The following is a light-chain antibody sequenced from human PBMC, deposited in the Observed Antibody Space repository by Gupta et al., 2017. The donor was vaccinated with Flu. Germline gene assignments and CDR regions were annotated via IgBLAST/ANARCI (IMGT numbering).Light chain of an antibody. Sequence: EILFAQAPGTLSFSPGERAPRSCRASQSGSSSYLTWDQQKTGQAPRRLIYGASSRAPGIPDRFSGSGSGTDFTITLSSLETDDFAVYYCRQYGSSPRTFGQGTKVEIK. CDR1: QSGSSSY. CDR2: GAS. J-gene: IGKJ1*01. CDR3: RQYGSSPRT. V-gene: IGKV3-20*01.